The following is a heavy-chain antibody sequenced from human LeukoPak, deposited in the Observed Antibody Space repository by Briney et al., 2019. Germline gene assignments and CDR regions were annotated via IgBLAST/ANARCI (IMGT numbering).Heavy chain of an antibody. J-gene: IGHJ4*02. Sequence: GGSLRLSCAASGFTFSNYWMHWVRQAPGKGLEWVSRINNGGDSMYYADSVRGRFSISRDNAKNTLSLQMSSLRAEDTAVYYCARGNHYHGTYYHAGDYFDYWGQGTLVTASS. D-gene: IGHD3-22*01. CDR3: ARGNHYHGTYYHAGDYFDY. V-gene: IGHV3-74*01. CDR2: INNGGDSM. CDR1: GFTFSNYW.